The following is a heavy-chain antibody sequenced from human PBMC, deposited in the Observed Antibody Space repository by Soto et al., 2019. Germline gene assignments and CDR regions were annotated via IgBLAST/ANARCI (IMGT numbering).Heavy chain of an antibody. CDR2: INPNSGGT. D-gene: IGHD1-26*01. CDR3: ARVGYYYGMDV. CDR1: GYTCTGYY. J-gene: IGHJ6*02. V-gene: IGHV1-2*02. Sequence: ASVKVSCKASGYTCTGYYMHWVPQAPGQGLEWMGWINPNSGGTDYAQKFQGSVTMTRDTSISTAYMELSRLRSDDTAVYYCARVGYYYGMDVWGQGTTVTVSS.